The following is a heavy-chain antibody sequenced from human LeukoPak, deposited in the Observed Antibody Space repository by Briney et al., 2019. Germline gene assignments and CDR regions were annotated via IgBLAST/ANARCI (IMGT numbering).Heavy chain of an antibody. D-gene: IGHD6-19*01. Sequence: PSETLSLTCTVSGGSISSYYWSWIRQPPGKGLEWIGYIYYSGSTNYNPSLKSRVTISVDTSKNQFSLKLSSVTAADTAVYYCARHAVNTLDYWGQGTLVTVSS. V-gene: IGHV4-59*08. CDR1: GGSISSYY. CDR2: IYYSGST. CDR3: ARHAVNTLDY. J-gene: IGHJ4*02.